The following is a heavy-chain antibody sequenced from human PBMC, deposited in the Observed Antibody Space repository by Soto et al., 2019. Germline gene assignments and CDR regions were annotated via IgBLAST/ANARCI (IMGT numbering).Heavy chain of an antibody. CDR1: GFTFSSYA. V-gene: IGHV3-30-3*01. CDR2: ISYDGSNK. J-gene: IGHJ2*01. D-gene: IGHD2-21*01. CDR3: ARDRIPANWYFDL. Sequence: QVQLVESGGGVVQPGRSLRLSCAASGFTFSSYAMHWVRQAPAKGLEWVAVISYDGSNKYYADSGKGRFTISRDNSKNTLYLQMNSLRAEDTAVYYGARDRIPANWYFDLWGRGTLVTVSS.